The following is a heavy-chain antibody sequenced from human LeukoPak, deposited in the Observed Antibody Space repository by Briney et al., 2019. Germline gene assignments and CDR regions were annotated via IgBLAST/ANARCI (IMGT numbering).Heavy chain of an antibody. Sequence: GGSLRLSCAASGFSFSNYGMHWVRQAPGKGLEWVGVISYEGKSAYYADSVKGRFTISRDNSQNTLYLQMTSLRAEDTALYYCAKERDYYLSRSCDYWGQGTLVTVSS. CDR2: ISYEGKSA. V-gene: IGHV3-30*18. CDR3: AKERDYYLSRSCDY. CDR1: GFSFSNYG. D-gene: IGHD3-10*01. J-gene: IGHJ4*02.